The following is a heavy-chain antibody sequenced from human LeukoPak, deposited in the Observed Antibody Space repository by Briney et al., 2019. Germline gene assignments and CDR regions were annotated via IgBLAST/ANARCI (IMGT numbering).Heavy chain of an antibody. D-gene: IGHD4-17*01. J-gene: IGHJ4*02. CDR2: INPSDGRA. Sequence: ASVKVSCKASGYTLTNYFIHWVRQAPGQGLVWMGIINPSDGRATYAQEFQGRVTMTRDTSTVYMDLSSLRSEDTAVYYCARESPHDYEFELWGQGTLVTVSS. V-gene: IGHV1-46*01. CDR1: GYTLTNYF. CDR3: ARESPHDYEFEL.